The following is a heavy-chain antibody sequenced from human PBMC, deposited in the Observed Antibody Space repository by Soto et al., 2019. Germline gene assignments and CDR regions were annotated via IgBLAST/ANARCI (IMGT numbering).Heavy chain of an antibody. J-gene: IGHJ4*02. Sequence: QVQLVQSGAEVKKPGASVKVSCKASGYTFTGYYMHWVRQAPGQGLEWMGWVNPNSGGTKYAQKFQGRVTMTRDTSISTAYMELSRLRSDDTAMYYCARIIVGATGVFDYWGQGTLVTASS. CDR2: VNPNSGGT. V-gene: IGHV1-2*02. D-gene: IGHD1-26*01. CDR1: GYTFTGYY. CDR3: ARIIVGATGVFDY.